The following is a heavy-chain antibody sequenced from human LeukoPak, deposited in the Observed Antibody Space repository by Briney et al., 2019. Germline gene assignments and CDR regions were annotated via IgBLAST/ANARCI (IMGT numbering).Heavy chain of an antibody. CDR3: AKDYTVTTGFDY. CDR2: ISGSGGST. V-gene: IGHV3-23*01. CDR1: GFTFSSYA. D-gene: IGHD4-17*01. Sequence: GSLRLSCAASGFTFSSYAMSWVRQAPGKGLEWVSAISGSGGSTYYADSVKGRFTISRDNSKNTLYLQMNSLRAEDTAVYYCAKDYTVTTGFDYWGQGTLVTVSS. J-gene: IGHJ4*02.